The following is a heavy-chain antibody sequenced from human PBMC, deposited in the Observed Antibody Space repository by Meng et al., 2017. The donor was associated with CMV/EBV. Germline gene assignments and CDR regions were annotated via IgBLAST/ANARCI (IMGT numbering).Heavy chain of an antibody. CDR1: GFTFSDYE. J-gene: IGHJ4*02. CDR3: ARAWGIHFDY. V-gene: IGHV3-48*03. CDR2: IDYSGTGV. Sequence: LTRAGSGFTFSDYEMSGVRQAPGKGLEWVSNIDYSGTGVYYADSMRGRFTVSRDNARNSLYLQLNSLRAEDTAVYYCARAWGIHFDYWGQGVVVTVSS. D-gene: IGHD3-16*01.